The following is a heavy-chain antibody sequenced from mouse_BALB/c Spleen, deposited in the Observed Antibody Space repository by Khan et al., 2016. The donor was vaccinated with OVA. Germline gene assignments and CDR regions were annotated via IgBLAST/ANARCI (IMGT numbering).Heavy chain of an antibody. CDR1: GFSLTSYC. J-gene: IGHJ4*01. D-gene: IGHD1-1*01. CDR2: ICGDGST. Sequence: QVQLKQSGPGLVAPSQSVSITYTVSGFSLTSYCVSWVRQSPGKGLEWLGVICGDGSTIYHYKLISSMVIFKDNSKCQVFLILTGLQTDDTATYYCDKFTPDYYFMASWGQGTSVTVSS. CDR3: DKFTPDYYFMAS. V-gene: IGHV2-3*01.